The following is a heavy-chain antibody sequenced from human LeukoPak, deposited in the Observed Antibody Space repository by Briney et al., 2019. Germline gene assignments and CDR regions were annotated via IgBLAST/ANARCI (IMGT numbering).Heavy chain of an antibody. D-gene: IGHD1-26*01. CDR1: GGSISSYY. J-gene: IGHJ3*02. CDR3: ARDTRRGAAGGDAFDI. Sequence: LSLTCTVSGGSISSYYWSWIRQPPGKGLEWVAVIWYDGSNKYYADSVKGRFTISRDNSKNTLYLQMNSLRAEDTAVYYCARDTRRGAAGGDAFDIWGQGTMVTVSS. CDR2: IWYDGSNK. V-gene: IGHV3-33*08.